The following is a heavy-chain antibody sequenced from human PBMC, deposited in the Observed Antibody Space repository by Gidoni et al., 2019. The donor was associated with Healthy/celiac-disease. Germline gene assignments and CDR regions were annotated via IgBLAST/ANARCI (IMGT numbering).Heavy chain of an antibody. J-gene: IGHJ5*02. CDR3: ARGPGVVVPAARNWFDP. CDR1: GGSFSGYY. D-gene: IGHD2-2*01. CDR2: INHSGST. V-gene: IGHV4-34*01. Sequence: QVQLQQWGAGLLKPSETLSLTCAVYGGSFSGYYWSWIRQPPGKGLEWIGEINHSGSTNYNPSLKSRVTISVDTSKNQFSLKLSSVTAADTAVYYCARGPGVVVPAARNWFDPWGQGTLVTVSS.